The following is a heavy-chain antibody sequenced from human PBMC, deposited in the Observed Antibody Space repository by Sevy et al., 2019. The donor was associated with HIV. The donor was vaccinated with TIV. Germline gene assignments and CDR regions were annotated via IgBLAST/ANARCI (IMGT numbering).Heavy chain of an antibody. D-gene: IGHD6-19*01. CDR1: GASISSSGYY. V-gene: IGHV4-39*01. J-gene: IGHJ4*02. Sequence: SENLSLTCTVSGASISSSGYYWGLIRQPPGKGLEWIASIRYSGETFYNPSLKSRVTISADTSKNQFSLQLSSVTAADTAIYFCAGPILTYNSGWSYYDYWGQGTVVTVSS. CDR2: IRYSGET. CDR3: AGPILTYNSGWSYYDY.